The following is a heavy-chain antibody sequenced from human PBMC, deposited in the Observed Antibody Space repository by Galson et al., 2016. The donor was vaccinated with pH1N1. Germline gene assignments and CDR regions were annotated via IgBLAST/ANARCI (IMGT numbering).Heavy chain of an antibody. D-gene: IGHD3-10*01. Sequence: SLRLSCAASGFSFDNYWMTWLRQTPGKGLEWVAAIKQSGSGQWYVASVRGRFTISRDDAKKTLYLQMNSLRVEDTAVYFCARWAYGIDVFDIWGQGTMVTVSS. CDR2: IKQSGSGQ. J-gene: IGHJ3*02. V-gene: IGHV3-7*01. CDR3: ARWAYGIDVFDI. CDR1: GFSFDNYW.